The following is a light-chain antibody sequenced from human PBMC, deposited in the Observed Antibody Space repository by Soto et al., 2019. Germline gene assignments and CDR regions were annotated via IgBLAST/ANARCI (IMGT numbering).Light chain of an antibody. J-gene: IGLJ2*01. V-gene: IGLV4-69*01. CDR1: RGHNNYA. CDR3: QTWDPAIQV. Sequence: QPVLTQSPSASASLGASVKLTCTLNRGHNNYAIAWHQQQPEKGPRFLMKVDSDGSHTKGDGIPDRFSGSSSGAERYLTISSLQSEDEADYYCQTWDPAIQVFGGGTKLTVL. CDR2: VDSDGSH.